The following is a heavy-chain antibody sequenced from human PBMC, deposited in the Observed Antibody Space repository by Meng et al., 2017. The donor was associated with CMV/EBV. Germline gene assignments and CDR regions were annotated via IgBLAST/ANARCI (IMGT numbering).Heavy chain of an antibody. Sequence: GESLKISCAASGFTFSNAWMSWVRQAPGKGLEWVGRIKSKTDGGTTDYAAPVKGRFTISRDDSKNTLYLQMNSLKTEDTAVYYCAREKDGYNPYYYGMDVWGQGTTVTVSS. CDR2: IKSKTDGGTT. CDR1: GFTFSNAW. J-gene: IGHJ6*02. V-gene: IGHV3-15*01. CDR3: AREKDGYNPYYYGMDV. D-gene: IGHD5-24*01.